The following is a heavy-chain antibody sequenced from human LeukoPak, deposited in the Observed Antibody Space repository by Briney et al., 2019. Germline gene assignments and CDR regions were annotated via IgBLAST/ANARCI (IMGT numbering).Heavy chain of an antibody. D-gene: IGHD2/OR15-2a*01. J-gene: IGHJ6*03. Sequence: GGSLRLSCAASGFTFSSYSMNWVRQAPGKGLEWVSYISSSSSTIYYADSVKGRFTISRDNAKNSLYLQMNSLRAEDTAVYYCARDPSASTYSYYYYYMDVWGKGTTVTVSS. CDR3: ARDPSASTYSYYYYYMDV. V-gene: IGHV3-48*01. CDR1: GFTFSSYS. CDR2: ISSSSSTI.